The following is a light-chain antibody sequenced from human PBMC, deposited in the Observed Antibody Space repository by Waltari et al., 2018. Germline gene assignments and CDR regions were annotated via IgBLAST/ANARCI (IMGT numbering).Light chain of an antibody. J-gene: IGLJ2*01. Sequence: SFVLTQAPSVSVAPGETATFTCGGDKIGSESVPWYQQRPGQAPLLVIYYDTDRPSGIPDRFSGSKSGSTATLNISRVEAGDEADYYCQVCDSRSDQVLFGGGTKLTVL. CDR2: YDT. CDR1: KIGSES. V-gene: IGLV3-21*04. CDR3: QVCDSRSDQVL.